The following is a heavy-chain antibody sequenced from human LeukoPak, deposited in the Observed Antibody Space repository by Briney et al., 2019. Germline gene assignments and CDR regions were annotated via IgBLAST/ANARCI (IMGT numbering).Heavy chain of an antibody. D-gene: IGHD5-18*01. CDR3: AHRDTTMVRVDY. Sequence: GGSLRLSCAASGFTFRNASMSWVRQAPGKGLEWVGRIKSKIVSGTIDYAAPVKGRFTISRDDSKNTLYLQMNSLTTEDTAVYFCAHRDTTMVRVDYWGQGTLVTVSS. CDR2: IKSKIVSGTI. V-gene: IGHV3-15*01. CDR1: GFTFRNAS. J-gene: IGHJ4*02.